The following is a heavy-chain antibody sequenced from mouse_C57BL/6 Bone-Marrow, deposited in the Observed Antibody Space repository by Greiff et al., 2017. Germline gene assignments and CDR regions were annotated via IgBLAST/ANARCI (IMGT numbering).Heavy chain of an antibody. CDR3: ARYYCGSSYLAWFAY. CDR1: GYSFTGYY. D-gene: IGHD1-1*01. CDR2: INPSTGGT. Sequence: VQLQQSGPELVKPGASVKISCKASGYSFTGYYMHWVKQSPEKSLEWIGEINPSTGGTSYNQKFKGKAILTVDKSSSTAYMQLKSLTSEDSAVYYCARYYCGSSYLAWFAYWGQGTLVTVSA. V-gene: IGHV1-43*01. J-gene: IGHJ3*01.